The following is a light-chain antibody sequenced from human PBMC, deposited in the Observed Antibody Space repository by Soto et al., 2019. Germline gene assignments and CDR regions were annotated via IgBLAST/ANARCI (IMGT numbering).Light chain of an antibody. J-gene: IGKJ2*01. Sequence: EIVLTQSPATLSLSPGERATHACGASQSVSSTNLAWYQQKPGLAPRLLIYDASSRATGIPDRFSGSGSGTDFTLTISRLEPEDFAVYYCQQYGSSPFTFGQGTKLEIK. CDR1: QSVSSTN. CDR3: QQYGSSPFT. CDR2: DAS. V-gene: IGKV3D-20*01.